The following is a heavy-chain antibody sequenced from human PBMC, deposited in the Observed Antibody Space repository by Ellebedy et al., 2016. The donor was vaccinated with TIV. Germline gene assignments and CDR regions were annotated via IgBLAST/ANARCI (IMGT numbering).Heavy chain of an antibody. D-gene: IGHD6-19*01. CDR2: IGTAGDT. J-gene: IGHJ4*01. CDR3: ARANGGPVAGFLDD. CDR1: GFTFRNYD. Sequence: GGSLRLXXAASGFTFRNYDMSWVRQTSGNGLEWASGIGTAGDTYYPGSVKGRFTVSRDNDKNSLYLQMNNLGAEDTAVYYCARANGGPVAGFLDDWGHGTLVTVSS. V-gene: IGHV3-13*01.